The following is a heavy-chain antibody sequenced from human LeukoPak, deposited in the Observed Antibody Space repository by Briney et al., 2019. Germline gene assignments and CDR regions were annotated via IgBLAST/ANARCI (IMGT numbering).Heavy chain of an antibody. J-gene: IGHJ4*02. Sequence: GASVKVSCKASGYTFTSYYMHWVRQAPGQGLEWMGIINPSGGSTSYAQKFQGRVTMTRDTSTSTVYMELSSLRSEDTAVYYCATSFYDILTGYQDFLEEWGQGTLVTVSS. D-gene: IGHD3-9*01. CDR3: ATSFYDILTGYQDFLEE. V-gene: IGHV1-46*01. CDR1: GYTFTSYY. CDR2: INPSGGST.